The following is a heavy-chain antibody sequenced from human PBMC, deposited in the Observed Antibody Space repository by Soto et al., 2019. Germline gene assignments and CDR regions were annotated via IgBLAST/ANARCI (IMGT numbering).Heavy chain of an antibody. V-gene: IGHV3-23*01. D-gene: IGHD6-13*01. CDR2: ISGSGDRT. CDR3: AKSFSSNWYDYFNY. J-gene: IGHJ4*02. Sequence: LRPSCAASEFTFSSYAMSWVRQAPGKGPEWVSAISGSGDRTYYADSVKGRFTISRDTSKNTLSLQMNSLRAEDTALYYCAKSFSSNWYDYFNYWGQGTLVTVSS. CDR1: EFTFSSYA.